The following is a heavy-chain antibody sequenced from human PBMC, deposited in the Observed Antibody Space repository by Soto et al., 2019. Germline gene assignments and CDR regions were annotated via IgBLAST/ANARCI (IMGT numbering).Heavy chain of an antibody. J-gene: IGHJ4*02. V-gene: IGHV3-23*01. D-gene: IGHD3-10*01. CDR2: ISGSGGST. CDR1: GFTFSSYA. CDR3: ASDPYYYASEY. Sequence: EVQLLESGGGLVQPGGSLRLSCAASGFTFSSYAMSWVRQAPGKGLEWVSAISGSGGSTYYADSVKGRFTISRDNSKNSLYLQMNTLRAEDTAVYYCASDPYYYASEYWGQGTLVTVSS.